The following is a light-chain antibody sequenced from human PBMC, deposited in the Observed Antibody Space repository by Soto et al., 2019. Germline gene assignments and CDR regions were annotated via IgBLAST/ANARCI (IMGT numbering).Light chain of an antibody. Sequence: EIVLTQSPGTLSLSPGERATLSCRSSQSVSSNYLAWYQQKPDQAPRLVIYDVSGRATGIPDRFSGSGSGTDFTLTISRLEPEDFAVYYCQQYRRSPTFGQGTKVEIK. J-gene: IGKJ1*01. CDR3: QQYRRSPT. CDR2: DVS. CDR1: QSVSSNY. V-gene: IGKV3-20*01.